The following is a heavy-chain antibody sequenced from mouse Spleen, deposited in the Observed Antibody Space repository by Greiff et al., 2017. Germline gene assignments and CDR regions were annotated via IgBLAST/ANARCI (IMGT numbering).Heavy chain of an antibody. J-gene: IGHJ2*01. V-gene: IGHV5-9-3*01. Sequence: EVQLVESGGGLVKPGGSLKLSCAASGFTFSSYAMSWVRQTPEKRLEWVATISSGGSYTYYPDSVKGRFTISRDNAKNTLYLQMSSLRSEDTAMYYCARRPNYYGSSYGFYFDYWGQGTTLTVSS. D-gene: IGHD1-1*01. CDR2: ISSGGSYT. CDR3: ARRPNYYGSSYGFYFDY. CDR1: GFTFSSYA.